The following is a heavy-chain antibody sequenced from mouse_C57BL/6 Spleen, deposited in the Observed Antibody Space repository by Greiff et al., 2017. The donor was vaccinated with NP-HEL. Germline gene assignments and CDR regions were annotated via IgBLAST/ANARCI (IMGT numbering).Heavy chain of an antibody. J-gene: IGHJ4*01. Sequence: EVKVEESGGGLVQPGGSLSLSCAASGFTFTDYYMSWVRQPPGKALEWLGFIRNKANGYTTEYSASVKGRFTISRDNSQSILYLQMNALRAEDSATYYCAREGYDGEVDYWGQGTSVTVSS. CDR2: IRNKANGYTT. CDR1: GFTFTDYY. D-gene: IGHD2-2*01. CDR3: AREGYDGEVDY. V-gene: IGHV7-3*01.